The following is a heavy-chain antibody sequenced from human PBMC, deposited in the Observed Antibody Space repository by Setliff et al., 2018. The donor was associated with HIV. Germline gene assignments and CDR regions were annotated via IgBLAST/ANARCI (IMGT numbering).Heavy chain of an antibody. D-gene: IGHD2-2*01. CDR3: ARDRAMRFSNSPSFNYFDV. V-gene: IGHV4-31*03. CDR2: IYYSGST. Sequence: SETLSLTCTVSGGSISSGGYFWSWIRQHPGKGLEWIGYIYYSGSTYYNPSLKSRVTISVDTSKNQFSLKLSSVTAADTAVYYCARDRAMRFSNSPSFNYFDVWGQGALVTVSS. J-gene: IGHJ4*02. CDR1: GGSISSGGYF.